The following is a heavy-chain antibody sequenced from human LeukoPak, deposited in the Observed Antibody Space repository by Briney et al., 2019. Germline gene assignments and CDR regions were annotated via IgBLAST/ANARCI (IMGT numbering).Heavy chain of an antibody. Sequence: GRTLRLSHAASGYPFRKYWMHWARHVPARGLVWAARMTPGGSGAGFADSVKGRFTISREDAKNTLYLQMNGLRVEDRAVYFCASEANDWYGIDYWGQGAPVTVSS. CDR3: ASEANDWYGIDY. D-gene: IGHD3-9*01. CDR2: MTPGGSGA. V-gene: IGHV3-74*01. J-gene: IGHJ4*01. CDR1: GYPFRKYW.